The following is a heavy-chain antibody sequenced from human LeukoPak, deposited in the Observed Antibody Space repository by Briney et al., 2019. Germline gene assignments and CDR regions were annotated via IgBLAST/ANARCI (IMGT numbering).Heavy chain of an antibody. CDR3: AKDLITMVRGSPMDV. CDR1: GFTLCNYG. J-gene: IGHJ6*02. D-gene: IGHD3-10*01. V-gene: IGHV3-30*18. Sequence: GGSLRLSCAASGFTLCNYGMHWVRQAPGRRLECGALLVYDGFYKYYADSVKGRFTISRDDYWTTLYLQLSCLRAEDTAVYYCAKDLITMVRGSPMDVWGQETTVTVSS. CDR2: LVYDGFYK.